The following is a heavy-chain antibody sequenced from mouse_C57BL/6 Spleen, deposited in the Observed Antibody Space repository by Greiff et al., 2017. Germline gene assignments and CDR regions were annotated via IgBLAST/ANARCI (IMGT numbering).Heavy chain of an antibody. Sequence: EVQLVESGGGLVQPGGSLKLSCAASGFTFSDYYMYWVRQTPEKRLEWVAYISNGGGSTYYPDTVKGRFTISRDNAKNNLYLQMSRLKSEDTAMYYCARRQLRLHYFYYWCQGTTLTVSS. CDR3: ARRQLRLHYFYY. J-gene: IGHJ2*01. CDR1: GFTFSDYY. D-gene: IGHD3-2*02. CDR2: ISNGGGST. V-gene: IGHV5-12*01.